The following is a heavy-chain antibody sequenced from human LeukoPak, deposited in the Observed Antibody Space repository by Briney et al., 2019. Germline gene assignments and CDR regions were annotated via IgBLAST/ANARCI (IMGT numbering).Heavy chain of an antibody. V-gene: IGHV4-39*01. J-gene: IGHJ6*03. D-gene: IGHD5-18*01. CDR1: GGSISSSSYY. Sequence: SETLSLTCTVSGGSISSSSYYWGWIRQPPGKGLEWIGSIYYSGSTYHNPSLKSRVTISVDTSKNQFSLKLSSVTAADTAVYYCARGGGYSYALDVWGKGTTVTVS. CDR3: ARGGGYSYALDV. CDR2: IYYSGST.